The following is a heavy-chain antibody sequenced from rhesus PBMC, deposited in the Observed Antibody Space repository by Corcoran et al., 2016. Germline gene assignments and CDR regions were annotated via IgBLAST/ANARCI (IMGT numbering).Heavy chain of an antibody. CDR3: ATTDV. J-gene: IGHJ5-1*01. CDR2: DEQEEGEA. Sequence: VQLVQSGAEVKQPGASVKISCKASGYTFTDYYLPWVRKAPGKGLEGGGSDEQEEGEARETQKCKDRVTITADTSTDTAYMELSSLRSEDTAVYFCATTDVWGAGVLVTVSS. V-gene: IGHV1-111*02. CDR1: GYTFTDYY.